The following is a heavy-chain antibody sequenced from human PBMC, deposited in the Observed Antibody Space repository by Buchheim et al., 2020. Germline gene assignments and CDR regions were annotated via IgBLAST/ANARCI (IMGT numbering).Heavy chain of an antibody. J-gene: IGHJ6*02. Sequence: QVQLQQWGAGLLKPSETLSLTCAVYGGSFSGYYCSLIRQPPGTGLDLIGKDNHCGSTNYNPSLKSRVTLSVRTSNNQFRLQLSSVTAADTAVYYCARVVTWIQLWSDYYYYYGMDVWGQGTT. CDR2: DNHCGST. CDR3: ARVVTWIQLWSDYYYYYGMDV. D-gene: IGHD5-18*01. V-gene: IGHV4-34*01. CDR1: GGSFSGYY.